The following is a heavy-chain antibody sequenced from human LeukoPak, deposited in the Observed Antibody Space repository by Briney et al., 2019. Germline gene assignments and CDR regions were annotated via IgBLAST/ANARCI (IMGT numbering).Heavy chain of an antibody. CDR3: AKDQQQWLPVGGYFDY. D-gene: IGHD6-19*01. J-gene: IGHJ4*02. V-gene: IGHV3-23*01. CDR2: ISGSGGST. CDR1: GFTFSSYA. Sequence: GGSLRLSCAASGFTFSSYAMSWVRQAPGKGLEWVSAISGSGGSTYYADSVKGRFTISRDNSKNTLYLQMNSLRAEDTAVYYCAKDQQQWLPVGGYFDYWGQGALVTVSS.